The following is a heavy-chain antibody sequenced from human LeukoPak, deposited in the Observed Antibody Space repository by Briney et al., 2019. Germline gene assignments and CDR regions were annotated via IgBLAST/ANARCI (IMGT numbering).Heavy chain of an antibody. V-gene: IGHV1-18*01. Sequence: EASVKVSCKASGYTFTSYGISWVRQAPGQGLAWMGWISAYNGNTNYAQKLQGRVTMTTDTSTSTAYMELRSLRSDDTAVYYCARDWGTAAAAGYFDYWGQGTLVTVSS. CDR1: GYTFTSYG. CDR2: ISAYNGNT. J-gene: IGHJ4*02. D-gene: IGHD6-13*01. CDR3: ARDWGTAAAAGYFDY.